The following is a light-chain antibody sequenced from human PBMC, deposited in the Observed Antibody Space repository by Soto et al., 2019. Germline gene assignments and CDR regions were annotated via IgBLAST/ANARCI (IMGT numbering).Light chain of an antibody. CDR1: HSDVGSYNL. V-gene: IGLV2-23*01. J-gene: IGLJ2*01. CDR3: CSYAGSFSVI. CDR2: EDS. Sequence: QSALTQPASVSGSPGQSITISCTGTHSDVGSYNLVSGYQQHPGKAPKLIIYEDSKRPSGVSNRFSGSKSGYTASLTISGLEAEDEADYYCCSYAGSFSVIFGGGTKLTVL.